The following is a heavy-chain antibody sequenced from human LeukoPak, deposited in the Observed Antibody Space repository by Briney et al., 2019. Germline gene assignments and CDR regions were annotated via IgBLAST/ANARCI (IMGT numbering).Heavy chain of an antibody. J-gene: IGHJ4*02. V-gene: IGHV7-4-1*02. Sequence: ASVKVSCNASGYSFTASGMNWVREAPAQGLEWMGWINTNTGNPTYAQGFTGRFVFSLDTSVSTAYLQISSLEAEDTAVYYCARDDTWQFDYWGQGTLVTVSS. CDR1: GYSFTASG. CDR2: INTNTGNP. D-gene: IGHD3-16*01. CDR3: ARDDTWQFDY.